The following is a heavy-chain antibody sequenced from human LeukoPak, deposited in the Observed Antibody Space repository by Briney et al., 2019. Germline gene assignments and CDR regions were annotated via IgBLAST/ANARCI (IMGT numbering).Heavy chain of an antibody. CDR2: TYYRSKWYN. CDR3: ARASGADWFDP. D-gene: IGHD4/OR15-4a*01. V-gene: IGHV6-1*01. Sequence: SQTLSLTCVISGDSVSSNGAAWTWIRQSPSRGLEWLGRTYYRSKWYNDSATSVQSRITINPDTSKNQFSLQLNSVTPEDTAVYYCARASGADWFDPWGQGTLVTVSS. CDR1: GDSVSSNGAA. J-gene: IGHJ5*02.